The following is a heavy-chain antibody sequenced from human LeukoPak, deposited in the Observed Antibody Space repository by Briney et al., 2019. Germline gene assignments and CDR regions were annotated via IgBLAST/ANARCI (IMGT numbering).Heavy chain of an antibody. CDR2: INHSGST. V-gene: IGHV4-34*01. CDR1: GGSFSGYY. CDR3: ARRGKLRFRVGPAARVGNWFDP. Sequence: SETLSLTCAVYGGSFSGYYWSWIRQPPGKGLEWSGEINHSGSTNYNPSLKSRVTISVDTSKNQFSLKLSSVTAADTAVYYCARRGKLRFRVGPAARVGNWFDPWGPGTLVTVSS. D-gene: IGHD2-2*01. J-gene: IGHJ5*02.